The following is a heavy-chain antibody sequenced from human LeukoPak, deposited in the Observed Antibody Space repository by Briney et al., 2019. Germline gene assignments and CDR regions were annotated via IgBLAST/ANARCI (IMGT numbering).Heavy chain of an antibody. CDR1: GGSISSSSYY. J-gene: IGHJ4*02. V-gene: IGHV4-39*07. Sequence: SETLSLTCTVSGGSISSSSYYWGWIRQPPGKGLEWIGSIYYSGSTYYNPSLKSRVTISVDTSKNQFSLKLSSVTAADTAVYYCARRRYSSSWYVWGQGTLVTVSS. CDR3: ARRRYSSSWYV. CDR2: IYYSGST. D-gene: IGHD6-13*01.